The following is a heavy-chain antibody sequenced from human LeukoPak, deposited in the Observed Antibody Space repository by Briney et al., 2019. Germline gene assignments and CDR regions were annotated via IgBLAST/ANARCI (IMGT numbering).Heavy chain of an antibody. CDR3: ARDSYYYDSSGTDY. D-gene: IGHD3-22*01. J-gene: IGHJ4*02. V-gene: IGHV4-30-4*01. CDR1: GGSISSGDYY. CDR2: IYYSGST. Sequence: SETLSLTCTVSGGSISSGDYYWSWIRQPPGKGLEWIGYIYYSGSTYYNPSLKSRVTISVDTSKNQSSLKLSSVTAADTAVYYCARDSYYYDSSGTDYWGQGTLVTVSS.